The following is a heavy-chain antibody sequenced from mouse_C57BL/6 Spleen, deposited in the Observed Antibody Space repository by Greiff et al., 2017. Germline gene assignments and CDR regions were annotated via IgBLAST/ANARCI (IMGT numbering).Heavy chain of an antibody. J-gene: IGHJ4*01. CDR1: GYTFTSYW. V-gene: IGHV1-55*01. CDR3: GRQSNDYAMDY. CDR2: IYPGNGST. Sequence: VQLQQPGAELVKPGASVTMSCKASGYTFTSYWITWVKQRPGQGLVWIGDIYPGNGSTNYNEKFKSKATLTVNTSSSTAYMQCSSLTSEDSAVYDCGRQSNDYAMDYWGQGTSVTVSS.